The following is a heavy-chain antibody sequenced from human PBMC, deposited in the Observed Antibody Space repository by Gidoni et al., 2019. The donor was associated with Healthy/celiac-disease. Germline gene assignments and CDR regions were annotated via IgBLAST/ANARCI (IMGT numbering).Heavy chain of an antibody. V-gene: IGHV3-23*01. Sequence: EAQLMESGGGLVQPGGSLRLHGAASGVTFSSYAMSWFRQAPGKGLGCVSAISGSGGSTYYADSVTGRFPISRDNSKNTLYLQMNSLRAEDTAVYCCAKDRPAGWLQLIEYFQHWGQGTLVTVSS. CDR1: GVTFSSYA. D-gene: IGHD5-12*01. J-gene: IGHJ1*01. CDR2: ISGSGGST. CDR3: AKDRPAGWLQLIEYFQH.